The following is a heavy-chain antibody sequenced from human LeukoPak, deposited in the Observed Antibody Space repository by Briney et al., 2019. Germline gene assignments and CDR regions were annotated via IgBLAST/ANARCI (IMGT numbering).Heavy chain of an antibody. CDR2: INPNSGDT. J-gene: IGHJ6*02. CDR1: GYTFSGYY. V-gene: IGHV1-2*02. D-gene: IGHD1-26*01. Sequence: ASVKVSCKASGYTFSGYYMHCVRQAPGQGLEWMGWINPNSGDTNYAQKFQGRVSMTRDTSINTAYMELSRLRSDDTSVYYCARTLPNYYYGMDVWGQGTTVTVSS. CDR3: ARTLPNYYYGMDV.